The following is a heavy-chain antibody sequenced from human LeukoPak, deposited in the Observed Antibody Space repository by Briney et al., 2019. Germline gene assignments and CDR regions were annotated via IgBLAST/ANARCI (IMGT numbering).Heavy chain of an antibody. CDR1: GYTFTSYY. D-gene: IGHD3-16*02. V-gene: IGHV1-69*13. CDR3: ARSYDYVWGSYRNYYYYMDV. Sequence: SVKVSCKASGYTFTSYYMHWVRQAPGQGLEWMGGIIPIFGTANYAQKFQGRVTITADESTSTAYMELSSLRSEDTAVYYCARSYDYVWGSYRNYYYYMDVWGKGTTVTISS. CDR2: IIPIFGTA. J-gene: IGHJ6*03.